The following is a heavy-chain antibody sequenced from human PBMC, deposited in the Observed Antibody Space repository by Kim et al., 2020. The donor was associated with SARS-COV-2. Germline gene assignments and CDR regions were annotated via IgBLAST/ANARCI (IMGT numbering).Heavy chain of an antibody. D-gene: IGHD3-10*01. Sequence: GGSLRLSCAASGFTFSDYYMSWIRQAPGKGLEWVSYISSSSSYTNYADSVKGRFTISRDNAKNSLYLQMNSLRAEDTAVYYCARDSGRKSLDYWGQGTLVTVSS. CDR3: ARDSGRKSLDY. V-gene: IGHV3-11*05. CDR1: GFTFSDYY. J-gene: IGHJ4*02. CDR2: ISSSSSYT.